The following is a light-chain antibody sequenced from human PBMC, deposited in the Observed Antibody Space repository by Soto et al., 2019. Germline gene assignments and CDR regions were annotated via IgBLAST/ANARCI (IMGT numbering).Light chain of an antibody. V-gene: IGLV2-14*01. Sequence: QSVLTQPASVSGSPGQSITISCSGTRSDIGSYNYVAWYQQFPGKTPKILIYGVSNRPSGVSSRFSGSKSGSTASLTISGLQAEDEADYYCISYTGSSTSYVFXSGTKVTVL. CDR3: ISYTGSSTSYV. CDR1: RSDIGSYNY. J-gene: IGLJ1*01. CDR2: GVS.